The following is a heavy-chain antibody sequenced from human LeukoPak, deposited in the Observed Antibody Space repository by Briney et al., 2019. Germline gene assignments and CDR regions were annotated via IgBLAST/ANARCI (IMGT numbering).Heavy chain of an antibody. CDR3: ARASYDILTGYYNWDY. J-gene: IGHJ4*02. V-gene: IGHV4-34*01. CDR1: GGSFSGYY. CDR2: INHSGST. D-gene: IGHD3-9*01. Sequence: SETLSLTCAVYGGSFSGYYWSWIRQPPGKGLEWIGEINHSGSTNYNPSLKSRVTISVDTSKNQFSLKLSSVTAADTAVYYCARASYDILTGYYNWDYWGQGTLVTVSP.